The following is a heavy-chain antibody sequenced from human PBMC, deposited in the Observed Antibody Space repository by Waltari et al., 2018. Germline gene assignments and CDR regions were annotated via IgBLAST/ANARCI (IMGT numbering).Heavy chain of an antibody. CDR3: AKVLDVEMATAGPLDY. CDR1: GYTLTELS. Sequence: QVQLVQSGAEVKKPGASVKVSCKVSGYTLTELSMHWVRQAPGKGLEWMGGFDPEDGETIYAQKFQGRVTMTEDTSTDTAYMELNSLRAEDTAVYYCAKVLDVEMATAGPLDYWGQGTLVTVSS. V-gene: IGHV1-24*01. CDR2: FDPEDGET. J-gene: IGHJ4*02. D-gene: IGHD5-18*01.